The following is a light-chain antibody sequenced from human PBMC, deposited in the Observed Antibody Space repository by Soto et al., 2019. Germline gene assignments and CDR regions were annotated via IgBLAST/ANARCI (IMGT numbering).Light chain of an antibody. Sequence: EIVMTQSPATLSVSPGEEPPPPSRPSQVVPRTLAGFQQKPGQSPRLLVYAESTRAAGVPARFSGSGSGTEFTLTISNVQSEDVAVYYCQQYKQWPLTFGGGTKVDIK. CDR3: QQYKQWPLT. J-gene: IGKJ4*01. CDR1: QVVPRT. CDR2: AES. V-gene: IGKV3D-15*01.